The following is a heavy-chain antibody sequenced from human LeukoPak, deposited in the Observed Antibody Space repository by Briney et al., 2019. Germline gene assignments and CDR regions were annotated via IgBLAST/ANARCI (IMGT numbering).Heavy chain of an antibody. D-gene: IGHD4-11*01. Sequence: SETLSLTCPVSARSISSSSYYWGWIRQPRGKGLEWIGSIYYSGSTYYNPSLQSRVTISVDTSKNQFSLKLSSVTAADTAVYYCARVTVNRVYYYYYYMDVWGKGTTVTVSS. V-gene: IGHV4-39*07. CDR1: ARSISSSSYY. J-gene: IGHJ6*03. CDR2: IYYSGST. CDR3: ARVTVNRVYYYYYYMDV.